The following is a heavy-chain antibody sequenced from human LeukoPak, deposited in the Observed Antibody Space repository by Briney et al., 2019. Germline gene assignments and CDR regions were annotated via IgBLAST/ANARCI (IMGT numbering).Heavy chain of an antibody. Sequence: SETLSLTCAVSGYSISSGYYWGWIRQPPGQGLEWIGSIYHSGSTYYNPPLKCRVTISVDTSKNQFSLKLSSVTAADTAVYYCARDIPAGIAVAGDAFDIWGQGTMVTVSS. CDR2: IYHSGST. D-gene: IGHD6-19*01. CDR1: GYSISSGYY. V-gene: IGHV4-38-2*02. J-gene: IGHJ3*02. CDR3: ARDIPAGIAVAGDAFDI.